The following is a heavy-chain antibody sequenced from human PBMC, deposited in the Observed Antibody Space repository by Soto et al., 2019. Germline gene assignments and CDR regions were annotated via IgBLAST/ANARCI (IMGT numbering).Heavy chain of an antibody. D-gene: IGHD2-21*02. J-gene: IGHJ6*02. Sequence: GGSLRLSCAASGFTFSSYAMSWVRQAPGKGLEWVSAISGSGGSTYYADSVKGRFTISRDNSKNTLYLQMNSLRAEDTAVYYCAKEDCGGDCPYYYYGMDVWGQGTTVTVSS. CDR2: ISGSGGST. V-gene: IGHV3-23*01. CDR3: AKEDCGGDCPYYYYGMDV. CDR1: GFTFSSYA.